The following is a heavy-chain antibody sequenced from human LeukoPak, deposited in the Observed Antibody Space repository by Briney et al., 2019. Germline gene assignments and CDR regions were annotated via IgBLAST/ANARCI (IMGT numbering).Heavy chain of an antibody. CDR3: ARSQQWLVLGSSLDY. J-gene: IGHJ4*02. CDR2: ISYDGSNK. Sequence: QPGGSLRLSCAASGFTFSSYSMHWVRQAPGKGLEWVAVISYDGSNKYYADSVKGRFTISRDNSKNTLYLQMNSLRAEDTAVYYCARSQQWLVLGSSLDYWGQGTLVTVSS. CDR1: GFTFSSYS. V-gene: IGHV3-30-3*01. D-gene: IGHD6-19*01.